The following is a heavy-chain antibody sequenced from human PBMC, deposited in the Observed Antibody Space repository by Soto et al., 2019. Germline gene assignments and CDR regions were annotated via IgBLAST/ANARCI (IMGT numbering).Heavy chain of an antibody. CDR3: ARDWKVVPGAGHYYYGMDV. CDR1: GFTFNYYW. CDR2: IQNDGSRT. J-gene: IGHJ6*02. D-gene: IGHD6-13*01. Sequence: PGGSLRLSCAASGFTFNYYWMHWVRQAPGQGLVWVAHIQNDGSRTTYADSVKGRFTISRDNAKNTLYLQMNSLTVEDTAVYYCARDWKVVPGAGHYYYGMDVWGQGTTVTVSS. V-gene: IGHV3-74*01.